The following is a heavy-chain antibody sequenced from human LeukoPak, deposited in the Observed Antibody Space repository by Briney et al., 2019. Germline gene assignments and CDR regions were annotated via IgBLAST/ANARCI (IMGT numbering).Heavy chain of an antibody. J-gene: IGHJ3*02. V-gene: IGHV4-39*01. CDR3: ARHFDRDGYKSNAFDI. Sequence: PSETLSLTCTVSGGSFSSSSYYWGWIRQPPGKGLEWIGSMYYSGSTYYNASLRSRVTISVETSKNQFSLKLSSVTAADTAVYYCARHFDRDGYKSNAFDIWGQGTMVTVSS. CDR1: GGSFSSSSYY. CDR2: MYYSGST. D-gene: IGHD5-24*01.